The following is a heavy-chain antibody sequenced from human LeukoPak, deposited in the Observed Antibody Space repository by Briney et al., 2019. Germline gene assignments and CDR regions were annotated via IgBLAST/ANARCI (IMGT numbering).Heavy chain of an antibody. Sequence: GGSLRLSCAASGFTFSDYGMHWVRQAPGKGLEWVTFISYDGSDKYYADSVKGRFTISRDNSKNTLYLQMNSLRAEDTAVYYCAKDRCSNGIGCYYYYMDVWGKGTTVTISS. CDR1: GFTFSDYG. CDR3: AKDRCSNGIGCYYYYMDV. J-gene: IGHJ6*03. V-gene: IGHV3-30*18. D-gene: IGHD2-8*01. CDR2: ISYDGSDK.